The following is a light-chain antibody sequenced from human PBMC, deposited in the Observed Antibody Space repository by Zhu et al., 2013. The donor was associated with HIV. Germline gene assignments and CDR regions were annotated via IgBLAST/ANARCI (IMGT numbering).Light chain of an antibody. CDR3: MQTLHLPGT. J-gene: IGKJ1*01. V-gene: IGKV2D-29*01. CDR1: QSLLHNDGKTY. CDR2: EVS. Sequence: DIVMTQTPLSLAVTPGQPASISCKSSQSLLHNDGKTYFYWYLQKPGQPPQLLMYEVSNRFSGVSDRFTGSGSGTQFTLKISRVEAEDVGVYYCMQTLHLPGTFGQGTKVEIK.